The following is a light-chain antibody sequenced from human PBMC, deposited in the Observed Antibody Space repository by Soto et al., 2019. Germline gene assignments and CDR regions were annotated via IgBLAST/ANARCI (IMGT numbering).Light chain of an antibody. J-gene: IGKJ2*01. CDR2: TTS. CDR1: QSISTY. Sequence: DIQITQSPSSLSASVGDRVTITCRAIQSISTYLNWYQQKPGKAPKLLIYTTSSLQSGVPSRFSGSGSGTEFPRTISSLQPEEFATYYCQQSYSTPRTFGQGTKLEIK. V-gene: IGKV1-39*01. CDR3: QQSYSTPRT.